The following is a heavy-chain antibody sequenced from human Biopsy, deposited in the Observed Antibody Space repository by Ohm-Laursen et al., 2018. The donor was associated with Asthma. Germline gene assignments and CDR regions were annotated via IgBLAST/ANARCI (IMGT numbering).Heavy chain of an antibody. CDR1: GFSFSNFG. CDR2: ISFDGSNE. D-gene: IGHD6-19*01. J-gene: IGHJ4*02. V-gene: IGHV3-30*03. Sequence: SLRLSCTASGFSFSNFGMHWVRQAPGKGLEWVAVISFDGSNEDYADSVRGRFTISRDNSKNTLSLQMNSLTAEDTAVYYCAREGVAGTHIEDWGQGTLVTVSS. CDR3: AREGVAGTHIED.